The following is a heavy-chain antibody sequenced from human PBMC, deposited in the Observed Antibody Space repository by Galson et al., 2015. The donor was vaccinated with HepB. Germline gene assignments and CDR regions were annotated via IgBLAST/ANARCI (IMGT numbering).Heavy chain of an antibody. J-gene: IGHJ4*02. CDR1: GFTFSSYW. V-gene: IGHV3-7*03. CDR3: ARDHDNGRYYQGYFEF. CDR2: INQDGSEK. D-gene: IGHD3-22*01. Sequence: SLRLSCAASGFTFSSYWMSWVRQAPGKGLEWVANINQDGSEKYYVDSVKGRFTISRDNAKNSLYLHMNSLRAEDTALYYCARDHDNGRYYQGYFEFLGQGTLVTVSS.